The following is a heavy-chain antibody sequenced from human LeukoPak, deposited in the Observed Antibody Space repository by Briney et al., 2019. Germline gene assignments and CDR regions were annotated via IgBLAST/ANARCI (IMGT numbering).Heavy chain of an antibody. Sequence: GGSLRLSCAASGFTFSRYNMNWVRQAPGKGLEWVSSISRTGNYIYYADSVKGRFTISRDNAQNSLYLQMNSLRVEDSAVYYCARDDYDGRESYWGQGTLVTVSS. CDR1: GFTFSRYN. J-gene: IGHJ4*02. CDR2: ISRTGNYI. D-gene: IGHD3-22*01. CDR3: ARDDYDGRESY. V-gene: IGHV3-21*01.